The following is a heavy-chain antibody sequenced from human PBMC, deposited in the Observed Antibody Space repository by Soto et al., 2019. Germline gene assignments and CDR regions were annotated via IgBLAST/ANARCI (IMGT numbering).Heavy chain of an antibody. V-gene: IGHV1-3*01. CDR3: ARALERAHYDIIGYWAPRNAFCI. Sequence: ASVKVSCKASGYTFTSYAMHWVRQAPGQRLEWMGWINAGNGDTKYSQKFQGRVTITRDTSASTAYMELSSLRSEDTAVYYCARALERAHYDIIGYWAPRNAFCIWGQGTMVTVSS. CDR1: GYTFTSYA. D-gene: IGHD3-22*01. CDR2: INAGNGDT. J-gene: IGHJ3*02.